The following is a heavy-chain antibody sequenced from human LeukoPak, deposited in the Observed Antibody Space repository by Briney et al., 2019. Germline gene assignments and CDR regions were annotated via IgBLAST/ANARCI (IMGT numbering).Heavy chain of an antibody. V-gene: IGHV3-48*02. CDR1: GFTFSSYS. CDR2: ISSSSSTI. CDR3: ARELTPGSDGYFDY. D-gene: IGHD2-15*01. Sequence: GGSLRLSCAASGFTFSSYSMNWVRQAPGKGLEWVSYISSSSSTIYYADSVKGRFTISRGNAKNSLYLQMNSLRDEDTAVYYCARELTPGSDGYFDYWGQGTLVTVSS. J-gene: IGHJ4*02.